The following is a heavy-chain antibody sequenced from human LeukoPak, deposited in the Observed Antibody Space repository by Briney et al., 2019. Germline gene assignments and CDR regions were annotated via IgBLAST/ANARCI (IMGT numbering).Heavy chain of an antibody. CDR2: IWYDGSNK. D-gene: IGHD3-22*01. Sequence: GGSLRLSCAASGFTFSSYGMHWVRQAPGKGLEWVAVIWYDGSNKYYADSVKGRFTISRDNSKNTLYLQMNSLRAEDTAVYYCARDYDYYDISGYCDYWGQGTLVTVSS. V-gene: IGHV3-33*01. CDR3: ARDYDYYDISGYCDY. CDR1: GFTFSSYG. J-gene: IGHJ4*02.